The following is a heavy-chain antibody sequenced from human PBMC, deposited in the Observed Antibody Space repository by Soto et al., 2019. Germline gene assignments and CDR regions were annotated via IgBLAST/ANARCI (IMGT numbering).Heavy chain of an antibody. V-gene: IGHV3-48*02. CDR3: AREVPSGSYHLDL. CDR1: GFIFSNYG. J-gene: IGHJ5*02. Sequence: EVQLVKSGGGLVQPGGSLRLSCAASGFIFSNYGMNWVRQAPGKGLEWISYISMSSSTIYYADSVKGRFTISRDNAKNALYLQMNSLIDEDTALYYSAREVPSGSYHLDLWGQGALVTVSS. CDR2: ISMSSSTI. D-gene: IGHD1-26*01.